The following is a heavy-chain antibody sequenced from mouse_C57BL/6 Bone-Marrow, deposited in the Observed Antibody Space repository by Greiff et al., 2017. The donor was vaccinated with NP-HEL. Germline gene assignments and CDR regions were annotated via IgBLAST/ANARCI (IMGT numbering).Heavy chain of an antibody. CDR3: AREAQASYYAMDY. CDR1: GYTFPSYW. D-gene: IGHD3-2*02. Sequence: QVQLQQPGAELVMPGASVKLSCKASGYTFPSYWMHWVKQRPGQGLEWIGEIDPSDSYTNYNQKFKGKSTLTVDKSSSTAYMQLSSLTSEDSAVYYCAREAQASYYAMDYWGQGTSVTVSS. V-gene: IGHV1-69*01. J-gene: IGHJ4*01. CDR2: IDPSDSYT.